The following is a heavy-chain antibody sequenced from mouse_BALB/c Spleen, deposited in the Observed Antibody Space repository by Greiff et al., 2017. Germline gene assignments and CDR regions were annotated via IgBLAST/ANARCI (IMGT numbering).Heavy chain of an antibody. CDR3: ARPGPFYAMDY. V-gene: IGHV5-6*01. D-gene: IGHD3-1*01. CDR2: ISSGGSYT. CDR1: GFTFSSYG. J-gene: IGHJ4*01. Sequence: VQRLESGADLVKPGGSLKLSCAASGFTFSSYGMSWVRQTPDKRLEWVATISSGGSYTYYHDSVKGRFTISRDNAKNTLYLQMSSLKSEDTAMYYCARPGPFYAMDYWGQGTSVTVSS.